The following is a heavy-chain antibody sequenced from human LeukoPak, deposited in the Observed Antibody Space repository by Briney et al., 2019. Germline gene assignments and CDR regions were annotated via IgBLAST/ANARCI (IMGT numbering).Heavy chain of an antibody. D-gene: IGHD6-13*01. J-gene: IGHJ5*02. CDR2: INHSGST. CDR3: ARGGIAAAVYNWFDP. CDR1: GGSFSGYY. V-gene: IGHV4-34*01. Sequence: SETLSLTCAVYGGSFSGYYWSWIRQPPGKGLEWIGEINHSGSTNYNPSLKSRVTISADTSKNQFSLKLSSVTAADTAVYYCARGGIAAAVYNWFDPWGQGTLVTVSS.